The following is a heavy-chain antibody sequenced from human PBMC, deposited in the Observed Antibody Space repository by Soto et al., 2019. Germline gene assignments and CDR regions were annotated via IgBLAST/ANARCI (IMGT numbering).Heavy chain of an antibody. CDR3: ARGIQIWLHFDF. D-gene: IGHD5-18*01. CDR2: ISAYNGNT. V-gene: IGHV1-18*01. Sequence: ASVKVSCKASGYTFTSYIITWVRQAPGQGLEWMAWISAYNGNTNYAQKFQDRVTMTTDTSTSTAHMELRSLRSDDTAVYYCARGIQIWLHFDFWGQGTPVTVS. J-gene: IGHJ4*02. CDR1: GYTFTSYI.